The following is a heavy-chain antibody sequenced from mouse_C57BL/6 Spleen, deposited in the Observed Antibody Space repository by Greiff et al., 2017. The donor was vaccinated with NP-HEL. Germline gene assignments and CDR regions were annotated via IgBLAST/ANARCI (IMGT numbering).Heavy chain of an antibody. CDR2: INPSTGGT. D-gene: IGHD2-2*01. CDR1: GYSFTGYY. Sequence: EVQLQQSGPELVKPGASVKISCKASGYSFTGYYMNWVKQSPEKSLEWIGEINPSTGGTTYNQKFKAKATLTVDKSSSTAYMQLKSLTSEDSAVYYCARAGEWLPWYFDVWGTGTTVTVSS. J-gene: IGHJ1*03. V-gene: IGHV1-42*01. CDR3: ARAGEWLPWYFDV.